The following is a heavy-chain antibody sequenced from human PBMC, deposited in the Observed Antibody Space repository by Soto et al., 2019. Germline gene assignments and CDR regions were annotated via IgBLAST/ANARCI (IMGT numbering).Heavy chain of an antibody. J-gene: IGHJ4*02. CDR2: ISYDGSNK. CDR3: AKDEGIYSNLYNFDY. CDR1: GFTFSSYG. D-gene: IGHD4-4*01. V-gene: IGHV3-30*18. Sequence: QVQLVESGGGVVQPGRSLRLSCAASGFTFSSYGIHWVRQAPGKGLEWVAVISYDGSNKYYADSVKGRFTISRDNSKHTLYLQMNSLRAEDTVVYYCAKDEGIYSNLYNFDYRGQGTLVTVSS.